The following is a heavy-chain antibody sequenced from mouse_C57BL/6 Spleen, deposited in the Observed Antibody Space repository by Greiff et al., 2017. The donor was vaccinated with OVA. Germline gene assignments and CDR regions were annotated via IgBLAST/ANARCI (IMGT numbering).Heavy chain of an antibody. CDR3: ARTREGAFDY. CDR1: GYTFTDYY. Sequence: QVHVKQSGAELVRPGASVKLSCKASGYTFTDYYINWVKQRPGQGLEWIARIYPGSGNTYYNEKFKGKATLTAEKSSSTAYMQLSSLTSEDAAVYFCARTREGAFDYWGQGTTLTVSS. J-gene: IGHJ2*01. V-gene: IGHV1-76*01. CDR2: IYPGSGNT.